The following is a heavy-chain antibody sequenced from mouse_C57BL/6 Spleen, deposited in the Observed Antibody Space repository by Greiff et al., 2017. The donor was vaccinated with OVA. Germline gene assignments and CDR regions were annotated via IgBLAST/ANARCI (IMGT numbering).Heavy chain of an antibody. D-gene: IGHD1-1*01. V-gene: IGHV3-6*01. J-gene: IGHJ1*03. Sequence: EVQLQQSGPGLVKPSQSLSLTCSVTGYSITSGYYWNWIRQFPGNKLEWMGYISYDGSNNYNPSLKNRISLTRDTSKNQFFLKLNSVTTEDTATYYCARNYGSSLWYFDVWGTGTTVTVSS. CDR3: ARNYGSSLWYFDV. CDR1: GYSITSGYY. CDR2: ISYDGSN.